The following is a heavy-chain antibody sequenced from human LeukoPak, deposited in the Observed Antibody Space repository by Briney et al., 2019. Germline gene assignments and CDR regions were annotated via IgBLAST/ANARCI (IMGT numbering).Heavy chain of an antibody. CDR3: ANGTSEKYYDGRGYYYLFDY. J-gene: IGHJ4*02. V-gene: IGHV4-34*01. CDR2: INHSGST. D-gene: IGHD3-22*01. CDR1: GGSFSGYY. Sequence: SETLSLTCAVYGGSFSGYYWSWIRQPPGKGLEWIGEINHSGSTNYNPSLKRRVTISVDTSKNQFSLKLSSVTAADTAVYDCANGTSEKYYDGRGYYYLFDYWGQGTLVTVSS.